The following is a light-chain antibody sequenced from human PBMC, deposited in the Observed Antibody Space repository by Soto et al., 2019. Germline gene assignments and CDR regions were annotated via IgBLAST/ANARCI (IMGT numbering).Light chain of an antibody. V-gene: IGKV3-15*01. CDR2: GAS. CDR1: QSISSN. J-gene: IGKJ1*01. Sequence: DIVMTQSPDSLAVSPGERVTLSCRASQSISSNLAWYQQKPGQAPRLLIYGASTRATGIPARFSGSGSGTEFTLTISSLQSEDFAVYYCQQYNNWPRTFAQGTKVDIK. CDR3: QQYNNWPRT.